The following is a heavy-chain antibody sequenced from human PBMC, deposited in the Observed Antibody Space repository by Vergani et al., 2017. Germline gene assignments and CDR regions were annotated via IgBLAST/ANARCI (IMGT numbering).Heavy chain of an antibody. V-gene: IGHV1-3*01. CDR1: GYTFTSYA. CDR2: INAGNGNT. CDR3: ARVGSSVLSGDY. Sequence: QVQLVQSGAEVKKPGASVKVSCKASGYTFTSYAMHWVRQAPGQRLEWMGWINAGNGNTKYSQKFKGRVTITRDTSASTAYMELSSLRSEDTAVYYCARVGSSVLSGDYWGQGTLVTVSS. J-gene: IGHJ4*02. D-gene: IGHD3-10*01.